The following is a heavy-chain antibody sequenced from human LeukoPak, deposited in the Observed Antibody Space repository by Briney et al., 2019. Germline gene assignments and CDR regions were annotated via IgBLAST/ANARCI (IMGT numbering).Heavy chain of an antibody. Sequence: SETLSLTCTVSGGSISSYYWSWIRQPPGKGLEWIGYISYSGSTNFNPSLKSRVTISVDTSKNQFSLKLSSVTAADTAVYYCAREGTAGTNLNWFDPWGQGILVTVSS. CDR2: ISYSGST. D-gene: IGHD1-1*01. CDR1: GGSISSYY. V-gene: IGHV4-59*01. J-gene: IGHJ5*02. CDR3: AREGTAGTNLNWFDP.